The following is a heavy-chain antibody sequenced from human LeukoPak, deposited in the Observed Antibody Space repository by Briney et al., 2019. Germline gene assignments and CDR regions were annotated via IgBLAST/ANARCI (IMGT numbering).Heavy chain of an antibody. CDR1: GFTFSSYW. D-gene: IGHD4-11*01. CDR3: TRDRTTITLFEL. CDR2: INSDGSST. J-gene: IGHJ4*02. Sequence: GGSLRLSCAASGFTFSSYWMHWVRQAPGKGLVWVSRINSDGSSTSYADSVKGRFTASRDNARNTLYLQINSLRAEDSAVYYCTRDRTTITLFELWGQGTLVTVSS. V-gene: IGHV3-74*01.